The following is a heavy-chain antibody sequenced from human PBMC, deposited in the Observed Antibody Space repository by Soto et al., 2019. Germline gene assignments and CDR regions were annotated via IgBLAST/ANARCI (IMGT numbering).Heavy chain of an antibody. J-gene: IGHJ5*02. CDR1: GFTFSSYW. D-gene: IGHD2-2*01. Sequence: GGSLRLSCAASGFTFSSYWMSWVRQAPGKGLEWVANIKQDGSEKYYVDSVKGRFTISRDNAKNSLYLQMNSLRAVDTAVYYCARPYKVVPAASEFDPWGQGTLVTVSS. CDR3: ARPYKVVPAASEFDP. CDR2: IKQDGSEK. V-gene: IGHV3-7*05.